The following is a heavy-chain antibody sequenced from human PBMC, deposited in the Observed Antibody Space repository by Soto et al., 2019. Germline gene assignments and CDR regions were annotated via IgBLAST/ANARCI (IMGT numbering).Heavy chain of an antibody. CDR1: GGSISSSSYY. V-gene: IGHV4-39*07. J-gene: IGHJ4*02. Sequence: PSETLSLTCTVSGGSISSSSYYWGWIRQPQGKGWDWNGSINNSGITYYNPSLRGGVTISVDTSKNQFSLKLSSVTAADTAVYYCAGTYYYDSSGYLVPAYWGQGTLVTVSS. D-gene: IGHD3-22*01. CDR3: AGTYYYDSSGYLVPAY. CDR2: INNSGIT.